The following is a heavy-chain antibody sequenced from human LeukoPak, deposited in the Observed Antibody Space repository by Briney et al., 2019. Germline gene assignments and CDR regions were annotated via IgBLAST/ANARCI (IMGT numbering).Heavy chain of an antibody. Sequence: GGTLRLSCAASGFTFSSYGMHWVRQAPGKGLEWVAVISYDGSNKYYADSVKGRFTISRDNSKNTLYLQMNSLRAEDTAVYYCAKEDSSSYYYMDVWGKGTTVTVSS. CDR2: ISYDGSNK. D-gene: IGHD6-13*01. J-gene: IGHJ6*03. CDR1: GFTFSSYG. CDR3: AKEDSSSYYYMDV. V-gene: IGHV3-30*18.